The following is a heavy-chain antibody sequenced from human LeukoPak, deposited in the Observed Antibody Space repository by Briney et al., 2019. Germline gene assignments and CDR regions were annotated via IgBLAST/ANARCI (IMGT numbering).Heavy chain of an antibody. J-gene: IGHJ6*02. CDR1: RFIFNSYA. Sequence: GGSLRLSCAASRFIFNSYAMSWVRQAPGKGLEWISHISGDSITTYDADSVKGRFTISRDNVKNSLYLQMNSLRDEDTAVYYCARYFGDPQGMDVWGQGTTVTVSS. V-gene: IGHV3-48*02. CDR3: ARYFGDPQGMDV. CDR2: ISGDSITT. D-gene: IGHD3-10*01.